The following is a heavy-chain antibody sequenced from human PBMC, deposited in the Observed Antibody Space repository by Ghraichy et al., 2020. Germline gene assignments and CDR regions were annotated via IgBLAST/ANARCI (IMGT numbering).Heavy chain of an antibody. D-gene: IGHD4-23*01. Sequence: LTCAASGFTFSSYGIQWVRQAPGKGLEWVAVISYDGRGVYYADSVRGRFTISRDNSKNTLHLQMNSLRAEDTAVYYCAKETVVMSSPWYFDLWGRGTLVTVSS. CDR3: AKETVVMSSPWYFDL. CDR2: ISYDGRGV. CDR1: GFTFSSYG. J-gene: IGHJ2*01. V-gene: IGHV3-30*18.